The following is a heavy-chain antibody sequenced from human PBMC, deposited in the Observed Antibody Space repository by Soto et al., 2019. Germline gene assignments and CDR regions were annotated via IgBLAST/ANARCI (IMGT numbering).Heavy chain of an antibody. D-gene: IGHD6-6*01. J-gene: IGHJ6*02. V-gene: IGHV3-33*01. Sequence: QVQLVESGGGVVQPGRSLRLSCAASGFTFSSYGMHWVRQAPGKGLEWVVVIWYDGSNKYYADSVKGRFTISRDNSKNTLYLQMNSLRAEDTAVYYCARSSHSSSSGHGMDVWGQGTTVTVSS. CDR2: IWYDGSNK. CDR3: ARSSHSSSSGHGMDV. CDR1: GFTFSSYG.